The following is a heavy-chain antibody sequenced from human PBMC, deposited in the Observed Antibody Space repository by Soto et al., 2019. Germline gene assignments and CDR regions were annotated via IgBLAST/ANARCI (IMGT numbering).Heavy chain of an antibody. CDR3: VMVDNYVTPTPQDV. J-gene: IGHJ6*02. D-gene: IGHD3-16*01. V-gene: IGHV1-18*01. CDR1: GYIFVNYG. Sequence: QVQLVQSGDEVKKPGASVKVPCKASGYIFVNYGIAWVRQAPGQGLEWMGWISPYTGNTHSATQVQGRLTMTTDTSTSTAYMDLGSLTSDDTAVYYCVMVDNYVTPTPQDVWGQGTTVTVSS. CDR2: ISPYTGNT.